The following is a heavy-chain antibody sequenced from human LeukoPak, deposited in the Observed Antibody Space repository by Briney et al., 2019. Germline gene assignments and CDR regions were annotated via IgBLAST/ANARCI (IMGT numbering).Heavy chain of an antibody. Sequence: GGSLRLSCAASGFTFSSYAMHWVRQAPGKGLEWVAVISYDGSNKYYADSVKGRFTISRDSSKNTLYLHMSSLTPEDTAVYYCAQARSSSGYGPLGFYWGQGTLVTVSS. V-gene: IGHV3-30*14. D-gene: IGHD5-12*01. CDR2: ISYDGSNK. CDR1: GFTFSSYA. J-gene: IGHJ1*01. CDR3: AQARSSSGYGPLGFY.